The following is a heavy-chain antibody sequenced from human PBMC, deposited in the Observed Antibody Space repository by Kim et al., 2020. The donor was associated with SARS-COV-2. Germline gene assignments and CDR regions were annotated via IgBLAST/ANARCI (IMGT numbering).Heavy chain of an antibody. CDR3: ARTYYYGSGSYYFDYYYYGMDV. J-gene: IGHJ6*02. CDR2: IWYDGSNK. D-gene: IGHD3-10*01. Sequence: GGSLRLSCAASGFTFSSYGMHWVRQAPGKGLEWVAVIWYDGSNKYYADSVKGRFTISRDNSKNTLYLQMNSLRAEDTAVYYCARTYYYGSGSYYFDYYYYGMDVWGQGTTVTVSS. CDR1: GFTFSSYG. V-gene: IGHV3-33*01.